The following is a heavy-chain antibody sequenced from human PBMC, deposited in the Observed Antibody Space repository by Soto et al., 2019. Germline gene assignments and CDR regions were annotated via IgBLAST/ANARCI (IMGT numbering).Heavy chain of an antibody. Sequence: ASVQVSCKASGYTFTSYAMHWVRQAPGQGLEWMGRISAYNGNTNYAQKLQGRVTMTTDTSTSTAYMELRSLRSDDTAVYYCARIKEAAAGDAWFDPWGQGTLVTVSS. D-gene: IGHD6-13*01. CDR2: ISAYNGNT. CDR1: GYTFTSYA. J-gene: IGHJ5*02. V-gene: IGHV1-18*01. CDR3: ARIKEAAAGDAWFDP.